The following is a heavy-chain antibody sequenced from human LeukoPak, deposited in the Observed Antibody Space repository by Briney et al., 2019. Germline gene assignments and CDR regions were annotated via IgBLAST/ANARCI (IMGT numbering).Heavy chain of an antibody. CDR2: IYHSGST. J-gene: IGHJ2*01. D-gene: IGHD6-13*01. Sequence: SETLSLTCTVSGYSISSGYYWGWIRQPPGQGLEWIGSIYHSGSTYYNPSLKSRVTISVDTSKNQFSLKLSSVTAADTAVYYCARDQGVAAAGLPYWYFDLWGRGTLVTVSS. CDR3: ARDQGVAAAGLPYWYFDL. CDR1: GYSISSGYY. V-gene: IGHV4-38-2*02.